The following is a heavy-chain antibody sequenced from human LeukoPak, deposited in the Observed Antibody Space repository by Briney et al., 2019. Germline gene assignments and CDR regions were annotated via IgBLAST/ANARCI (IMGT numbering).Heavy chain of an antibody. CDR2: INPNSGGT. CDR1: GYTFTSYD. J-gene: IGHJ4*02. D-gene: IGHD3-3*01. CDR3: ARADFWSGYSPDY. Sequence: GASVKVSCKASGYTFTSYDINWVRQAPGQGLEWMGWINPNSGGTNYAQKFQGRVTMTRDTSISTAYMELSRLRSDDTAVYYCARADFWSGYSPDYWGQGTLVTVSS. V-gene: IGHV1-2*02.